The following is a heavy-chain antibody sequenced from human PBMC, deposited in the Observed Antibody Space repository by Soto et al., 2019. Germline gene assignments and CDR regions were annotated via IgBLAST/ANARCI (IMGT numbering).Heavy chain of an antibody. CDR2: IKQDGSEK. CDR3: AKDPNGDYVGAFDS. D-gene: IGHD4-17*01. Sequence: GGSLRLSCAASGFTFSSYWMTWVRQAPGKGLEWVANIKQDGSEKNYVDSVKGRFTISRDNSKNTLYLQLSSLRAEDTAIYFCAKDPNGDYVGAFDSWGQGSLVTVSS. CDR1: GFTFSSYW. V-gene: IGHV3-7*03. J-gene: IGHJ4*02.